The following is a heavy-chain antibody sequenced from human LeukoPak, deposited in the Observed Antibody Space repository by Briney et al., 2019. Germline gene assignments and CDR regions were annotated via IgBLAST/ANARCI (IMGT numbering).Heavy chain of an antibody. J-gene: IGHJ4*02. D-gene: IGHD7-27*01. Sequence: ASVKVSCKASGYTFTDYYIYWVRQAPGQLEWMGWINPSSGDTHYAQKFQGRVTMTRDTSISTAYMELSSLSDDTAVYYCARTHWGYPFDYWGQGTLVTVSS. V-gene: IGHV1-2*02. CDR3: ARTHWGYPFDY. CDR2: INPSSGDT. CDR1: GYTFTDYY.